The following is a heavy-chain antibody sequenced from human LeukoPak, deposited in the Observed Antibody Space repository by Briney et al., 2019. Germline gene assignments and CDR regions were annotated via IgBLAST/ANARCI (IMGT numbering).Heavy chain of an antibody. V-gene: IGHV4-61*02. D-gene: IGHD6-19*01. J-gene: IGHJ4*02. CDR3: ARDRAVAGIDY. Sequence: SETLSLTCTVSGGSISSGSYYWSWIRQPAGKGLEWIGRIYTSGSTNYNPSLKSRVTISVDTSKNQFSLKLSSVTAADTAAYYCARDRAVAGIDYWGQGTLVTVSS. CDR1: GGSISSGSYY. CDR2: IYTSGST.